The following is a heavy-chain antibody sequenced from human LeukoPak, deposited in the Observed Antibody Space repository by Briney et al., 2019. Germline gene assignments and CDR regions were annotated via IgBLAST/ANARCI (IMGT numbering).Heavy chain of an antibody. CDR2: IYYSGST. D-gene: IGHD3-3*01. Sequence: SETLSLTCTVSGGSISSSSYYWGWIRQPPGKGLEWIGSIYYSGSTYYNPSLKSRVTISVDTSKNQFSLKLSSVTAADTAVYYCARDRPGLEYDFWSGYYSGVGWFDPWGQGTLVTVSS. CDR3: ARDRPGLEYDFWSGYYSGVGWFDP. V-gene: IGHV4-39*07. CDR1: GGSISSSSYY. J-gene: IGHJ5*02.